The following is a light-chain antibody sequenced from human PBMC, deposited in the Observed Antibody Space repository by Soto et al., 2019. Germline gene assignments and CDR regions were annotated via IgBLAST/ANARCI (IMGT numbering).Light chain of an antibody. CDR2: GAS. CDR1: QGVSSN. V-gene: IGKV3D-15*01. Sequence: EIVMTQSPATLSVSPGERATLSCRASQGVSSNLAWYQLKPGQAPRLLIYGASTRATGIPARFSGSGSGTEFTLTISSLQSEDFAVYYCQQYNNWPETFGQGTKVEIK. CDR3: QQYNNWPET. J-gene: IGKJ1*01.